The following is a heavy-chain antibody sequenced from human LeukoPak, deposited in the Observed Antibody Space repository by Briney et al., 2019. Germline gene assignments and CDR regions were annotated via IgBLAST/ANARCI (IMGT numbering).Heavy chain of an antibody. D-gene: IGHD4-11*01. J-gene: IGHJ4*02. V-gene: IGHV3-21*01. CDR1: GFTFSSYS. CDR3: ASFRDYSNCN. Sequence: PGGSLRLSCAASGFTFSSYSMNWVRQAPGKGLEWVSFISSRSSYIYYADSVKSRFTISRDNANNSLYLHMNSLRAEDTAVYYCASFRDYSNCNWGQGTLVTVSS. CDR2: ISSRSSYI.